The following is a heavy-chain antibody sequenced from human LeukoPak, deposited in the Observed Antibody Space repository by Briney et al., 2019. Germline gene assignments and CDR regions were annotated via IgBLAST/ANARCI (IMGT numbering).Heavy chain of an antibody. CDR1: GGSFSGYY. CDR2: INHSGST. D-gene: IGHD3-10*01. V-gene: IGHV4-34*01. CDR3: ARGRAALLWFGELSSYYFDY. J-gene: IGHJ4*02. Sequence: SETLSLTCAVYGGSFSGYYWSWIRQPPGKGLEWIGEINHSGSTNYNPSLKSRVTISVDTSKSQFSLKLSSVTAADTAVYYCARGRAALLWFGELSSYYFDYWGQGTLVTVSS.